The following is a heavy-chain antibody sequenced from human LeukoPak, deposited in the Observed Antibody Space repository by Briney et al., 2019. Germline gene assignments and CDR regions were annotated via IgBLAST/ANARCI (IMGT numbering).Heavy chain of an antibody. J-gene: IGHJ4*02. CDR1: GGSISSHY. D-gene: IGHD1-26*01. CDR2: IYYSGST. V-gene: IGHV4-59*11. Sequence: SETLSLTCTVSGGSISSHYWSWIRQPPGKGLEWIGNIYYSGSTNYNPSLKSRVTISVDTSKNQFSLKLSSVAAADTAVYYCARGVGYWGQGTLVTVSS. CDR3: ARGVGY.